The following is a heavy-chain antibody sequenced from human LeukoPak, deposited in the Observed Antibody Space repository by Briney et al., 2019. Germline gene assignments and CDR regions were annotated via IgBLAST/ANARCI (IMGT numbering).Heavy chain of an antibody. J-gene: IGHJ4*02. Sequence: GGSLRLSCAASGFTFSSYSMNWVRQAPGKGLEWVSYISSSGGTIHYADSVKGRFTISRDNAKNSLYLQMNSLRAEDTGVYYCARGGADDYWGQGTLVTVSS. D-gene: IGHD1-26*01. CDR1: GFTFSSYS. CDR2: ISSSGGTI. V-gene: IGHV3-48*01. CDR3: ARGGADDY.